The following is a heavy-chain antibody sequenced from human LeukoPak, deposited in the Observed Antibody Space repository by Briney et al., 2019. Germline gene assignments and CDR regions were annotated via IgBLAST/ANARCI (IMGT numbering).Heavy chain of an antibody. CDR2: TAYRSKWST. CDR3: ARNSVAMDV. D-gene: IGHD4-23*01. CDR1: GDSVSNNIIA. V-gene: IGHV6-1*01. Sequence: SQTLSLTCAITGDSVSNNIIAWNWIRWRPSRGLEWLGRTAYRSKWSTDYALSVRGRISINPDTSKNQISLQLNSVTPEDTAVYYCARNSVAMDVWGQGTTVTVSS. J-gene: IGHJ6*02.